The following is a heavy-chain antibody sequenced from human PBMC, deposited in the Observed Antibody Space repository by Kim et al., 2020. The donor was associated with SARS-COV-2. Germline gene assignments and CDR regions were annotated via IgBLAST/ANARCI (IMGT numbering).Heavy chain of an antibody. CDR3: ARGDEFVGPMGSNVDF. CDR1: GGSFTPYY. CDR2: IYHSGSA. Sequence: SETLSLTCSVSGGSFTPYYWHWIRQPPGKGLEWVGYIYHSGSATYNPSLTSRVTMSIDRFKKEFSLRLTSVTAADTAVYFCARGDEFVGPMGSNVDFLGPELLVTVSS. J-gene: IGHJ4*02. D-gene: IGHD3-10*01. V-gene: IGHV4-59*12.